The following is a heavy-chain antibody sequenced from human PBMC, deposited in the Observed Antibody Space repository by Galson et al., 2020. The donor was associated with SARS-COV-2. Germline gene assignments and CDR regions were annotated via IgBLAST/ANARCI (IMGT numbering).Heavy chain of an antibody. CDR3: AKALNYDILTGYYPYYYYGMDV. D-gene: IGHD3-9*01. J-gene: IGHJ6*02. Sequence: SLMISCAASGFTFSSYGMHWVRQAPGKGLEWVAVISYDGRNKYYADSVKGRFTISRDNSKNTLYLQMNSLRAEDTAVYYCAKALNYDILTGYYPYYYYGMDVWGQGTTVTVSS. CDR1: GFTFSSYG. V-gene: IGHV3-30*18. CDR2: ISYDGRNK.